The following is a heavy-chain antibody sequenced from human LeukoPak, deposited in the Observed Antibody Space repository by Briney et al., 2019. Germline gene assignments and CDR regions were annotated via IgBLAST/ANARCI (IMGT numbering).Heavy chain of an antibody. CDR3: AREDYYDSSGYLDY. Sequence: SETLSLTCTVSGGSISSGGYYWSWIRQHPGKGLEWIGFIYYSGTTYYNPSLKSRVTISVDTSKNQFSLKLFSVTAADTAVYYCAREDYYDSSGYLDYWGQGTLVTVSS. CDR2: IYYSGTT. D-gene: IGHD3-22*01. J-gene: IGHJ4*02. CDR1: GGSISSGGYY. V-gene: IGHV4-31*03.